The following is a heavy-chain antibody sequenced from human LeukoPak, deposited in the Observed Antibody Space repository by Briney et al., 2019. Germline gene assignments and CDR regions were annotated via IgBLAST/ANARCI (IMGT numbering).Heavy chain of an antibody. Sequence: GASVKVSCKASGYTFTSYAMNWVRQAPGQRLEWMGWINSDNGNTKYSQKFQGRVTVTRDTSAYTAYMELRSLSSADTAIYFCARAPYDFLTGFSLNWFDPWGQGTLVTVSS. D-gene: IGHD3-9*01. CDR3: ARAPYDFLTGFSLNWFDP. J-gene: IGHJ5*02. CDR2: INSDNGNT. V-gene: IGHV1-3*04. CDR1: GYTFTSYA.